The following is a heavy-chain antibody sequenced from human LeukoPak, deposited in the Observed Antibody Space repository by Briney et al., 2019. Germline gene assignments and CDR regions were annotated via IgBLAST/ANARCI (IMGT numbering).Heavy chain of an antibody. Sequence: GGSLRLSCAASGFTFEDYAMHWVRHAPGKGLGWVSGISWNSGTIGYADSVKGRFTISRDNAKNSLYLQMNSLRAEDTAFYYCAKGSGYLDYWGQGSLVTVSS. CDR1: GFTFEDYA. J-gene: IGHJ4*02. D-gene: IGHD3-3*01. CDR3: AKGSGYLDY. CDR2: ISWNSGTI. V-gene: IGHV3-9*01.